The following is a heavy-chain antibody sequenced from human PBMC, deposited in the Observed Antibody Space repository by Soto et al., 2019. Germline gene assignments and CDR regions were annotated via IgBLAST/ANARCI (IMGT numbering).Heavy chain of an antibody. CDR1: GFPFSNAW. V-gene: IGHV3-15*07. D-gene: IGHD3-10*01. CDR2: VKSKTDGGSA. J-gene: IGHJ4*01. Sequence: GGSLRLSCAGSGFPFSNAWINWVRQTPGTGLQWVGRVKSKTDGGSADYAAPVKGRFAVSRDDSKNIVYLQMNSVKIEDTGVYYCTTDSRTTMPEVRFDYWGHGTLVTVSS. CDR3: TTDSRTTMPEVRFDY.